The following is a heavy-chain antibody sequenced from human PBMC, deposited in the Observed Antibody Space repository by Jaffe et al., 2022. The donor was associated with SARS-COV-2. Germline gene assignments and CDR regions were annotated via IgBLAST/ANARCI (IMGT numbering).Heavy chain of an antibody. CDR3: ASQPDILTGYYRDY. V-gene: IGHV3-30*04. Sequence: QVQLVESGGGVVQPGRSLRLSCAASGFTFSSYAMHWVRQAPGKGLEWVAVISYDGSNKYYADSVKGRFTISRDNSKNTLYLQMNSLRAEDTAVYYCASQPDILTGYYRDYWGQGTLVTVSS. D-gene: IGHD3-9*01. J-gene: IGHJ4*02. CDR1: GFTFSSYA. CDR2: ISYDGSNK.